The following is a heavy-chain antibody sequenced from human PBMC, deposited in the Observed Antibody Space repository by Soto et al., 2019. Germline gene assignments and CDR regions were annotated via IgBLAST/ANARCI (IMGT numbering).Heavy chain of an antibody. CDR3: VRGSYYGSSGYSPHPYDY. J-gene: IGHJ4*02. D-gene: IGHD3-22*01. CDR2: ISSNGGST. CDR1: GFTFSSYS. Sequence: GGSLRLSCAASGFTFSSYSMNWVRQAPGKGLEWVSSISSNGGSTYYANSVKGRFTISRDNSKNTLYLQMGSLRAEDTAVYFCVRGSYYGSSGYSPHPYDYWGQGTLVTVSS. V-gene: IGHV3-64*01.